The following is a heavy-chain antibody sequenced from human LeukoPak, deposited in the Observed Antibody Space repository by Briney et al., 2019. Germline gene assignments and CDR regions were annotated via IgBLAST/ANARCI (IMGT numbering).Heavy chain of an antibody. J-gene: IGHJ6*03. CDR1: DDSITTSNSL. D-gene: IGHD1-26*01. CDR3: ARGSRGRYSYYYYYYMDV. V-gene: IGHV4-39*01. Sequence: PSETLSLTCSVSDDSITTSNSLWGWIRQPPGKGLEWIGSIHYSGDTYYNPSLKSRVTISVHTSKNQFSLKLSSVTAAYTAVYFCARGSRGRYSYYYYYYMDVWGKGTTVTVSS. CDR2: IHYSGDT.